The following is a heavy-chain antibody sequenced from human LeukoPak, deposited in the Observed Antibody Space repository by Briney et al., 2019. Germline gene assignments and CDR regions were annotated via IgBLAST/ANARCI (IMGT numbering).Heavy chain of an antibody. V-gene: IGHV4-39*07. Sequence: PSETLSLTCTVSGGSISSSSYYWGWIRQPPGKGLEWIGSIYYSGSTYYNPSLKSRVTISVDTSKNQFSLKLSSVTAADTAVYYCARDHLPVRWNDEGFDYWGQGTLVTVSS. CDR2: IYYSGST. J-gene: IGHJ4*02. CDR3: ARDHLPVRWNDEGFDY. CDR1: GGSISSSSYY. D-gene: IGHD1-1*01.